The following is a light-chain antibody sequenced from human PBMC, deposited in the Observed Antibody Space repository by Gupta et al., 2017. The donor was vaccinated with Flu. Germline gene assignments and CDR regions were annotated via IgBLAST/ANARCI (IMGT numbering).Light chain of an antibody. CDR3: QQRANWLPGLT. V-gene: IGKV3-11*01. CDR1: QSVSSY. CDR2: DAS. J-gene: IGKJ4*01. Sequence: VLTQSPATLSLSPGDRATLSCRASQSVSSYLAWYQQKPGQAPRLLIYDASNRATGIPARFSGSGSGTDFTLTISSLEPEDVAVYYCQQRANWLPGLTFGGGTKVEIE.